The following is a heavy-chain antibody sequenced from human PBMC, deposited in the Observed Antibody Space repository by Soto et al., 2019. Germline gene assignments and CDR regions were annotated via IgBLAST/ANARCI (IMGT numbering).Heavy chain of an antibody. D-gene: IGHD4-4*01. CDR3: ARHSRTTVTREVEYYFDY. V-gene: IGHV4-39*01. J-gene: IGHJ4*02. Sequence: QLQLQESGPGLVKPSETLSLTCTVSGGSISSSSYYWGWIRQPPGKGLEWIGSFYYSGSTYYNPSLESRVTISVDTSKNQFSLKLSSVTAADTAVYYCARHSRTTVTREVEYYFDYWGQGTLVTVSS. CDR1: GGSISSSSYY. CDR2: FYYSGST.